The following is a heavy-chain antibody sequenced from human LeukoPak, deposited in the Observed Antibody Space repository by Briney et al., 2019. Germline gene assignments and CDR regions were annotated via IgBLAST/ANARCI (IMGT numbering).Heavy chain of an antibody. CDR2: IRYDGSNK. Sequence: PGGSLRLSCAASGFTFSSYGMHWVRQAPGKGLEGVAFIRYDGSNKYYADSVKGRFTISRDNSKNTLYLQMNSLRAEDTAVYYCAKDGITIFGVVVPFDYWGQGTLVTVSS. CDR3: AKDGITIFGVVVPFDY. D-gene: IGHD3-3*01. J-gene: IGHJ4*02. V-gene: IGHV3-30*02. CDR1: GFTFSSYG.